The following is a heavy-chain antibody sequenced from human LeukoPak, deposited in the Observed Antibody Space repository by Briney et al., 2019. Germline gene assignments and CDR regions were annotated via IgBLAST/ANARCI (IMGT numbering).Heavy chain of an antibody. CDR2: IKSKTDGGTT. J-gene: IGHJ3*02. V-gene: IGHV3-15*01. CDR1: GFTFSNAW. D-gene: IGHD3-3*01. Sequence: GGSLRLSCAASGFTFSNAWMIWVRQAPGKGLEWVGLIKSKTDGGTTDYAAPVKGRFTISRDNSTNTLYLQMNSLKTEDTAVYYCTEGFATIHDAFDIWGQGKMVTVSS. CDR3: TEGFATIHDAFDI.